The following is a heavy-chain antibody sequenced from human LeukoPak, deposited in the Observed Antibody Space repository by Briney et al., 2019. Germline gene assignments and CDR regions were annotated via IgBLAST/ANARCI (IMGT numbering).Heavy chain of an antibody. CDR1: GFTFSSYG. V-gene: IGHV3-33*01. D-gene: IGHD6-19*01. Sequence: GGSLRLSCAASGFTFSSYGMHWVRQAPGKGLEWVAVIWYDGSNKYYADSVKGRFTISRDNSKNTLYLQMNSLRAEDTAVYYCARDRVAVAGLDAFDIWGQGTMVTASS. J-gene: IGHJ3*02. CDR2: IWYDGSNK. CDR3: ARDRVAVAGLDAFDI.